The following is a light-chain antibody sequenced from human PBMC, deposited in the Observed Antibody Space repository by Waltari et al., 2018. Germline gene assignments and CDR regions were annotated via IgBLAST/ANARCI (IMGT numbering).Light chain of an antibody. J-gene: IGKJ2*01. CDR1: QSVLYSSNNKNY. CDR3: QQYYSTLRT. CDR2: WAS. V-gene: IGKV4-1*01. Sequence: DIVMTQSPDSLAVSLGERATINCKSSQSVLYSSNNKNYLAWYQRKPGQPPKLLIYWASTRESGVPDRFSGSGSGTDFTLTISSLQAEDVAVYYCQQYYSTLRTFGQGTKLEI.